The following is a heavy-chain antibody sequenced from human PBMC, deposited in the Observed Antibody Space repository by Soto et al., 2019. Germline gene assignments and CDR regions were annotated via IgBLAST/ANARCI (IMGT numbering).Heavy chain of an antibody. D-gene: IGHD6-6*01. Sequence: PXETLCLTCTVAGYSISSSTYYWGWIRQPPGKGLEWIGCIYHTGTTYYNPSLKSRVTISVDTSKNQFSLKLSSVTAADTAVYYCARPYFSSSSMFDYWGQGTLVTVSS. J-gene: IGHJ4*02. V-gene: IGHV4-39*01. CDR1: GYSISSSTYY. CDR2: IYHTGTT. CDR3: ARPYFSSSSMFDY.